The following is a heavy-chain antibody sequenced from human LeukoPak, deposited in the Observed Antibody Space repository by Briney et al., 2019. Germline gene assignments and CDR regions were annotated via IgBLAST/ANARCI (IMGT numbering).Heavy chain of an antibody. CDR1: GGSITNYY. Sequence: SETLSLTCTVSGGSITNYYWSWIRQPPGKGLEWIGFIYYSGTTNYNPSLKSRVTISVDTSKNQFSLKLSSMTAADTAVYYCARGGGTEWLLVPFEYWGQGTLVTVSS. D-gene: IGHD3-22*01. V-gene: IGHV4-59*01. CDR3: ARGGGTEWLLVPFEY. CDR2: IYYSGTT. J-gene: IGHJ4*02.